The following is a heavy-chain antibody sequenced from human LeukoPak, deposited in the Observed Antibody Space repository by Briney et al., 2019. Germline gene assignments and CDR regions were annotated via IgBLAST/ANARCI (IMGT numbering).Heavy chain of an antibody. CDR3: AKFGIRGCSSSTRCYTSFFYYGMDV. V-gene: IGHV5-51*01. CDR2: IFPHDSDT. D-gene: IGHD2-2*02. CDR1: GYSFQDYW. Sequence: GESLKISCKGSGYSFQDYWIGWVRQMPGKGPELVGRIFPHDSDTQYSPSFEGQVTISVDKSISTAYVQWGSLRVSDTAIYYCAKFGIRGCSSSTRCYTSFFYYGMDVWGQGTTVTVSS. J-gene: IGHJ6*02.